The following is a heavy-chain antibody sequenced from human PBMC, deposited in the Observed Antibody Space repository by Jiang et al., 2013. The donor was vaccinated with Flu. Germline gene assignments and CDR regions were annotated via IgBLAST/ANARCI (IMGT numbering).Heavy chain of an antibody. V-gene: IGHV1-3*01. Sequence: GAEVKKPGASVKVSCKASGYTFPNYAMHWLRQAPGQGLEWMGWINAGTGKTKYSQKLQGRVTITRDTSASTAYMELSSLRSEDTAVYYCARDPGSGLGTSYYYFDYWGQGTLVTVSS. CDR2: INAGTGKT. CDR3: ARDPGSGLGTSYYYFDY. CDR1: GYTFPNYA. J-gene: IGHJ4*02. D-gene: IGHD1-14*01.